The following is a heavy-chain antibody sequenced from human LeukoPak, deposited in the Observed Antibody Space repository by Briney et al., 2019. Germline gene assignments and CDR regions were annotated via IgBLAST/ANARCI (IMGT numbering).Heavy chain of an antibody. CDR1: GFTFSDYH. Sequence: PGGSLRLSCAASGFTFSDYHMDWVRQGPGKGLEWFGRVRNKDNSYTTEYAASVKGRFTISRDDSRNSLYLQMNSLKTEDTAVYYCAGSRRGSVFDIWGLGTMVTVSS. CDR2: VRNKDNSYTT. J-gene: IGHJ3*02. CDR3: AGSRRGSVFDI. D-gene: IGHD1-1*01. V-gene: IGHV3-72*01.